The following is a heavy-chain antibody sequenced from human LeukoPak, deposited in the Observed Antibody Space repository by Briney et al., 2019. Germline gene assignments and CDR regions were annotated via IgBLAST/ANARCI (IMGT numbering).Heavy chain of an antibody. J-gene: IGHJ6*01. CDR1: GGSISRYY. Sequence: SETLSLTCTVSGGSISRYYWSWIRQPPGKGLEWIGYIYYSGSTNYNPSLKSRVTISVDTSKNQFSLKLSSVTAADTAVYYCARVTYYYGMDVWGQGTTVTVSS. CDR2: IYYSGST. V-gene: IGHV4-59*08. CDR3: ARVTYYYGMDV.